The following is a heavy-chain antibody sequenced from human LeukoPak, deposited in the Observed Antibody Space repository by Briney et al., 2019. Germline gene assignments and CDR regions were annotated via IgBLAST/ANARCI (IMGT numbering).Heavy chain of an antibody. J-gene: IGHJ4*02. V-gene: IGHV3-23*01. CDR1: GFTLSSYG. D-gene: IGHD3-22*01. CDR3: ACDYYDSSAYYY. Sequence: PGETLRLSCAASGFTLSSYGMSWVRQAPGKGLEWVSIISGSGGNTYYADSVKGRFTISRDNSKNTLFLQMNSLRAEDTAIYYCACDYYDSSAYYYWGQGTLVTVSS. CDR2: ISGSGGNT.